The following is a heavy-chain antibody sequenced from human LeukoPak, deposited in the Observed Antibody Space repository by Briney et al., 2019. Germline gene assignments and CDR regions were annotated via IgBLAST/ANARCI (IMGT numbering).Heavy chain of an antibody. Sequence: SVKVSCKASGGTFSSYAISWVRQAPGQGLEWMGGIIPVFGTANYAQKFQGRVTITADESTSTAYMELSSLRSEETAVYYCARSLGYCSSTSCVNFNFDYWGQGTLVTVSS. J-gene: IGHJ4*02. D-gene: IGHD2-2*01. CDR2: IIPVFGTA. CDR3: ARSLGYCSSTSCVNFNFDY. CDR1: GGTFSSYA. V-gene: IGHV1-69*01.